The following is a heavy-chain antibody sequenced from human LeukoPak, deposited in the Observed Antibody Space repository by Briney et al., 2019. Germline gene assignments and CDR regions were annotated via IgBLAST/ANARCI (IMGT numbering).Heavy chain of an antibody. V-gene: IGHV3-30*04. CDR1: GFTSSSYA. D-gene: IGHD6-13*01. J-gene: IGHJ4*02. Sequence: GGSLRLSCAASGFTSSSYAMHWVRQAPGKGLEWVAVISYDGSNKYYADSVKGRFTISRDNSKNTLYLQMNSLRAEDTAVYYCARESRAAASTLDYWGQGTLVTVSS. CDR3: ARESRAAASTLDY. CDR2: ISYDGSNK.